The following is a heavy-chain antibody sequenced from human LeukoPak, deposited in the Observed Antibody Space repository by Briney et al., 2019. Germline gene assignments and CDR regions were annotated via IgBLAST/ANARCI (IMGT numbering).Heavy chain of an antibody. Sequence: GGSLRLSCAASGFTFSSHSMNWVRQAPGKGLEWVSYISSSSTTRLYADSVKGRFTISRDNAKSTLYLQMNSLRDADTAVYYCARGDGDYAPEFDCWGQGTLVTVSS. CDR2: ISSSSTTR. D-gene: IGHD4-17*01. CDR3: ARGDGDYAPEFDC. V-gene: IGHV3-48*02. J-gene: IGHJ4*02. CDR1: GFTFSSHS.